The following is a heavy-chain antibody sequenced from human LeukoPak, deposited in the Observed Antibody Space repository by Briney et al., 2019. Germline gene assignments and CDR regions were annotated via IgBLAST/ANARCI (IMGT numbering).Heavy chain of an antibody. J-gene: IGHJ4*02. Sequence: PSETLSLTCAVYGGSFSGYYWSWIRQPPGKGLEWIGEINHSGSTNYNPSLKSRVTISVDTSQNQFSLQLSSVPAEDTAVYYCARQLLQQLLFHYWGKGHLVPVSS. CDR1: GGSFSGYY. CDR3: ARQLLQQLLFHY. D-gene: IGHD4-11*01. V-gene: IGHV4-34*01. CDR2: INHSGST.